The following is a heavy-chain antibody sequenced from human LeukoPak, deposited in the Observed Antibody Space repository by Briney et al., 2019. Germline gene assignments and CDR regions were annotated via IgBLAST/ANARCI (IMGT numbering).Heavy chain of an antibody. CDR3: ATDQRYAFDY. D-gene: IGHD3-9*01. V-gene: IGHV3-11*03. Sequence: PGGSLRLSCAASGFTFSDYYMSWIRPAPGKGLEWVSNIRTTAEGAKYAYYADSVKGRVTISRDDGKNTLYLHMNSLRDDDTAVYYCATDQRYAFDYWGQGILVTVSS. CDR1: GFTFSDYY. J-gene: IGHJ4*02. CDR2: IRTTAEGAKYA.